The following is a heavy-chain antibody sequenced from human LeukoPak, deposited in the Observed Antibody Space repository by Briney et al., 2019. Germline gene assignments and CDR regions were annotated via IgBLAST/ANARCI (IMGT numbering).Heavy chain of an antibody. V-gene: IGHV3-48*03. D-gene: IGHD7-27*01. Sequence: GGSPRLSCAASGFTFSSYEMNWVRQAPGKGLEWISYIGGSGGRIFYADSVKGRFTTSRDNAKNTHFLQMDNLRVDDTAIYYCAREGVVDWGDPFDIWGQGATVTVSS. CDR3: AREGVVDWGDPFDI. CDR2: IGGSGGRI. CDR1: GFTFSSYE. J-gene: IGHJ3*02.